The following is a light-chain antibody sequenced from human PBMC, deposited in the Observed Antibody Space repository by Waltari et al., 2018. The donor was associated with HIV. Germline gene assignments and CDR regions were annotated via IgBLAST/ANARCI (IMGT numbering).Light chain of an antibody. V-gene: IGKV4-1*01. CDR1: PSVLYNSNNKNY. J-gene: IGKJ2*02. CDR3: QQYFTTPWT. Sequence: DIVLSQYPDSLAVSLGERATINCKSSPSVLYNSNNKNYLAWYQQKPGQTPHLLIYWASTRESGVPGLFSGSVSGTDFTLTISSLQAEDVAVYYCQQYFTTPWTFGQGTKLEIK. CDR2: WAS.